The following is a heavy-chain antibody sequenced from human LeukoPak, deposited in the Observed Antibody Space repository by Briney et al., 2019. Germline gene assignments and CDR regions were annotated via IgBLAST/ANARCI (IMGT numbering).Heavy chain of an antibody. J-gene: IGHJ4*02. D-gene: IGHD5-18*01. Sequence: SETLSLTCTVSGGSVSSGSYYWSWIRQPPGKGLEWIGYIYYSGSTNYNPSLKSRVTISVDTSKNQFSLKLSSVTAAGTAVYYCARADSYGFYFDYWGQGTLVTVSS. CDR2: IYYSGST. V-gene: IGHV4-61*01. CDR3: ARADSYGFYFDY. CDR1: GGSVSSGSYY.